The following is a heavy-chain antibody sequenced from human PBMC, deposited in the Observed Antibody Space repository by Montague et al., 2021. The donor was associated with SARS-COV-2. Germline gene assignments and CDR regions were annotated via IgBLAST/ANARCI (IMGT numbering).Heavy chain of an antibody. J-gene: IGHJ5*02. Sequence: SEPLSLTCTVAGGFISSSDSYWGWIRQPPGKGLEWIGNIYYSGTTYYNPSLKSRITMAVDTSKNQFSLNLISVTAADTAVYFCVRMGAAHLLNNWFDPWGQGALVTVSS. V-gene: IGHV4-39*01. D-gene: IGHD1-26*01. CDR1: GGFISSSDSY. CDR3: VRMGAAHLLNNWFDP. CDR2: IYYSGTT.